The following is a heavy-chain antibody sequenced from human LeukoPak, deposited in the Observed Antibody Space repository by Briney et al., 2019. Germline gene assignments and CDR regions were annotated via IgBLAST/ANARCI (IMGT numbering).Heavy chain of an antibody. V-gene: IGHV3-21*01. J-gene: IGHJ5*02. Sequence: GGSLRLSCAASGFTFSSYSMNWVRQAPGKGLEWVSSISSSSGYIYYADSVKGRFTISRDNAKNSLYLQMNSLRAEDTAVYNCARGFSSGSHIWFDPWGQGTLVTVSS. CDR2: ISSSSGYI. CDR3: ARGFSSGSHIWFDP. D-gene: IGHD3-10*01. CDR1: GFTFSSYS.